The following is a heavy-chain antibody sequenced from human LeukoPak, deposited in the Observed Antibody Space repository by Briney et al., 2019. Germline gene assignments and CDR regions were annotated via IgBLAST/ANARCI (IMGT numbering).Heavy chain of an antibody. V-gene: IGHV1-46*01. CDR1: GYTFTSYY. Sequence: ASVKVSCKASGYTFTSYYMHWVQQANGQGLERMGIINSSGGSTIYAQKFQGRVTMTRDTSTSTVYMELSSLRSEDTAVYYCAVVVPAEKYYFDYWGQGTLVTVSS. CDR3: AVVVPAEKYYFDY. D-gene: IGHD2-2*01. CDR2: INSSGGST. J-gene: IGHJ4*02.